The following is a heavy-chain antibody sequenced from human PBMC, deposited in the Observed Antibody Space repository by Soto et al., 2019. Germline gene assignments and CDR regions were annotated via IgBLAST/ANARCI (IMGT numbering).Heavy chain of an antibody. J-gene: IGHJ5*02. V-gene: IGHV3-30*03. Sequence: GGSLRLSCAASGFSFSSYGMQWVRQAPGKGLEWVAVISYDGSNKYYADSVKGRFTISRDNSKNTLYLQMNSLRAEDTAVYYCARVHYDILTGYRYNWFDPWGQGTLVTVSS. D-gene: IGHD3-9*01. CDR3: ARVHYDILTGYRYNWFDP. CDR2: ISYDGSNK. CDR1: GFSFSSYG.